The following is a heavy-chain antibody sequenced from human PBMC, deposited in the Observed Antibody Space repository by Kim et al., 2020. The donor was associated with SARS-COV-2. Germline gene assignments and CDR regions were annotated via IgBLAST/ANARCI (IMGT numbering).Heavy chain of an antibody. Sequence: GGSLRLSCAASGFTFSSYAMSWVRQAPGKGLEWVSAISGSGGSTYYADYVKGRFTISRDNSKNTLYLQMNSLRAEDTAVYYCAKALPHTTRDVGYGMDVWGQGTTVTVSS. D-gene: IGHD1-1*01. J-gene: IGHJ6*02. CDR1: GFTFSSYA. V-gene: IGHV3-23*01. CDR3: AKALPHTTRDVGYGMDV. CDR2: ISGSGGST.